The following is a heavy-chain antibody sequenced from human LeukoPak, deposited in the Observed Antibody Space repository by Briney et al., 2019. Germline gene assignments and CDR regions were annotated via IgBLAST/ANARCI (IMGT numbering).Heavy chain of an antibody. V-gene: IGHV4-59*01. CDR2: IYYSGST. CDR1: GGSISSYY. J-gene: IGHJ6*03. CDR3: ARDRGYSYGDYYYYYYMDV. Sequence: PSETLSLTCTVSGGSISSYYWSWIRQPPGKGLEWIGYIYYSGSTNYNPSLKSRVTISVDTSKNQFSLKLSSVTAADTAVYYCARDRGYSYGDYYYYYYMDVGGKGTTVTVSS. D-gene: IGHD5-18*01.